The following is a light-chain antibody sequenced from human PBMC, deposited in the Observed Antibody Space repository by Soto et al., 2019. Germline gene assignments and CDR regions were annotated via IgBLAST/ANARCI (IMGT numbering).Light chain of an antibody. CDR3: SSYTSSSTYV. Sequence: QSVLTQPASVSDSPGQSITISCIGTSSDIGGFYHVSWHQQHPGKAPKLIIYDVSNRPSGVSNRFSGSKPDNTASLTISGLQAEDEADYYCSSYTSSSTYVFGTGTKVTVL. V-gene: IGLV2-14*03. CDR2: DVS. CDR1: SSDIGGFYH. J-gene: IGLJ1*01.